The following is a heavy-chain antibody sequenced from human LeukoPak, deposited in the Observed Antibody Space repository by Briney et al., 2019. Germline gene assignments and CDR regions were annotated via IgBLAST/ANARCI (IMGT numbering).Heavy chain of an antibody. CDR2: INPSGGST. CDR3: ASEHDSSGYYRRRSAFDI. CDR1: GYTFTSYY. D-gene: IGHD3-22*01. V-gene: IGHV1-46*01. Sequence: ASVKVSCKASGYTFTSYYMHWVRQAPGQGLEWMGIINPSGGSTSYAQKFQGRVTMTRDTSTSTVYMELSSLRSEDTAVYYCASEHDSSGYYRRRSAFDIWGQGTMVTVSS. J-gene: IGHJ3*02.